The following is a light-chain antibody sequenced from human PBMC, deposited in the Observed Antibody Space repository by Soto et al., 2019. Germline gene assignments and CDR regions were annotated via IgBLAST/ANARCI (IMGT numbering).Light chain of an antibody. V-gene: IGKV1-12*01. Sequence: DIPMTQSPSSVPAFVGDRVSITCRARHDIARWFAWYQQQPGKAPRLLTDPASSLQSGAPTRFSSSGRGTHFARTLSIRRPEDCAVYFCLQVKEFPLTFGGGTKVG. CDR1: HDIARW. CDR2: PAS. CDR3: LQVKEFPLT. J-gene: IGKJ4*01.